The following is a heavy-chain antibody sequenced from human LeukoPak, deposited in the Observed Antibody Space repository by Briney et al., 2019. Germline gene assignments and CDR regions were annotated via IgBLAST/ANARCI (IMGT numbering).Heavy chain of an antibody. Sequence: PGGSLRLSCAASGFTFSSYSMNWVRQAPGKGLEWVSSISSSSSYIYYADSVEGRFTISRDNAKNSLYLQMNSLRAEDTAVYYCARVGAATAGDYMDVWGKGTTVTVSS. CDR1: GFTFSSYS. CDR3: ARVGAATAGDYMDV. D-gene: IGHD6-25*01. CDR2: ISSSSSYI. J-gene: IGHJ6*03. V-gene: IGHV3-21*01.